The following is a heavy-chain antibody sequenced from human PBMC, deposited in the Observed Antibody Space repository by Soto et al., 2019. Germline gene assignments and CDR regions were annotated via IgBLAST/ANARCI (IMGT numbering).Heavy chain of an antibody. J-gene: IGHJ4*02. V-gene: IGHV1-3*01. CDR2: INAGNGNT. Sequence: QVPLVQSGAEVKKPGASVKVSCKASGYTFTSYAMHWVRQAPGQRLEWMGWINAGNGNTKYSQKFQGRVTITRDTSASTGYMELSSLRSEDTAVYYCARDLGYDYSPSFDYWGQGTLVTVSS. D-gene: IGHD4-4*01. CDR3: ARDLGYDYSPSFDY. CDR1: GYTFTSYA.